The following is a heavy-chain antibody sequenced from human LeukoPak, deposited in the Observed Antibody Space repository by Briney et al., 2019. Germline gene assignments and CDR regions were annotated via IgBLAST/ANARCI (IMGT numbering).Heavy chain of an antibody. CDR3: ARRGGDDRSGYYRRNFDY. D-gene: IGHD3-22*01. V-gene: IGHV4-39*07. Sequence: SETLSLTCTVSGGSISSRSYYWGWIRQPPGKGLVWIGKISDSGNSYYSPSFQGQVTISADKSISTAYLQWSSLQASDTAMYYCARRGGDDRSGYYRRNFDYWGQGTLVTVSS. CDR1: GGSISSRSYY. CDR2: ISDSGNS. J-gene: IGHJ4*02.